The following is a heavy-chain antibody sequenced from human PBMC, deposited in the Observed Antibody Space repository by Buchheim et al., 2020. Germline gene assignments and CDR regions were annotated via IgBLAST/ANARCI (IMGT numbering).Heavy chain of an antibody. CDR2: ISYDGSNK. Sequence: QVQLVESGGGVVQPGRSLRLSCAASGFTFSSYAMHWVRQAPGKGLEWVAVISYDGSNKYYADSVKGRFTISRDNSKNTLYLQMNSLRAEDTAVYYCARDLVAGRRTIVVVYYYYGMDVWGQGTT. CDR3: ARDLVAGRRTIVVVYYYYGMDV. CDR1: GFTFSSYA. D-gene: IGHD3-22*01. J-gene: IGHJ6*02. V-gene: IGHV3-30*01.